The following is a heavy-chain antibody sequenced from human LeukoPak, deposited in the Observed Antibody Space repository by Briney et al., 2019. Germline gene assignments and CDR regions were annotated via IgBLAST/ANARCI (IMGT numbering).Heavy chain of an antibody. CDR3: TRDQTPYY. CDR2: IRSKVYGGTP. V-gene: IGHV3-49*04. J-gene: IGHJ4*02. CDR1: GFIFSTYS. Sequence: GGSLRLSCAASGFIFSTYSMNWVRQAPGKGLEWVGFIRSKVYGGTPEYAASVKGRFTISRDDSQGIAYLQMNSLKTEDTAVYYCTRDQTPYYWGQGTLVTVSS.